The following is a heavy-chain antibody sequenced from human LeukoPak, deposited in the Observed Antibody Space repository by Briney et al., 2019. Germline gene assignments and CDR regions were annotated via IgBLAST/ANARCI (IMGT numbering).Heavy chain of an antibody. D-gene: IGHD5-12*01. J-gene: IGHJ4*02. CDR3: GRGSAGYPADY. Sequence: GGSLRLSCEVSGVTVMSNYMSWVRQAPGKGLEWVSLIYSGGITYYADSVKGRFISSRDNSKNTLYLQMNSPRAEDTAVYYCGRGSAGYPADYRGQGTLVIVSS. CDR1: GVTVMSNY. CDR2: IYSGGIT. V-gene: IGHV3-66*01.